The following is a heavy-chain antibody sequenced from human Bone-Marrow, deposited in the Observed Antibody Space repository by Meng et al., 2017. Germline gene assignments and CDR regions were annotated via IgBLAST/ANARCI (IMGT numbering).Heavy chain of an antibody. V-gene: IGHV3-15*01. CDR1: GFYFNNAW. CDR3: TWDDKAVSDY. Sequence: VHLVESGGELVKAGGDLRLSCAASGFYFNNAWMSWVRQAPGKGLEWVGRIKSNTDVGTAEYAAPVTGRFTISRDDSKSTLYLQMSGLRIGDTGVYYCTWDDKAVSDYWGQGTLVTVSS. CDR2: IKSNTDVGTA. J-gene: IGHJ4*02. D-gene: IGHD1-26*01.